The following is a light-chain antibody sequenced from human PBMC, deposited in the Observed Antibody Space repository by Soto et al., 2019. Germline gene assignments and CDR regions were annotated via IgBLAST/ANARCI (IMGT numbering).Light chain of an antibody. V-gene: IGKV3-20*01. CDR3: QQEAASPRT. Sequence: EIVLTQSPGTLSLSPRERATLSCRASQSVSSNYVAWYQHKVGQAPRLLIYGASNRAPGIPDRFSGSGSGTDFTLTISRMEPEDFALYYCQQEAASPRTFGQGTQVEV. CDR1: QSVSSNY. CDR2: GAS. J-gene: IGKJ1*01.